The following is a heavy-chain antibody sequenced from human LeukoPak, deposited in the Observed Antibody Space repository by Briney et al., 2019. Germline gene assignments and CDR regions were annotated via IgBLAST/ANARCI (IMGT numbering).Heavy chain of an antibody. D-gene: IGHD7-27*01. CDR2: IYYSGST. J-gene: IGHJ4*02. CDR1: GGSISSGGYY. CDR3: ARASDPTGVDY. Sequence: SETLSLTCTVSGGSISSGGYYWSWIRQHPGKGLEWIGYIYYSGSTYYNPSLKSRVTISVDTSKNQFSLKLSSVTAADTAVYYRARASDPTGVDYWGQGTLVTVSS. V-gene: IGHV4-31*03.